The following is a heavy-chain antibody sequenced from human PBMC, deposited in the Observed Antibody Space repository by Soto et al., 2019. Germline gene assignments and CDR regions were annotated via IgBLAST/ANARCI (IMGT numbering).Heavy chain of an antibody. J-gene: IGHJ4*01. D-gene: IGHD2-21*02. V-gene: IGHV4-59*05. CDR3: FGVLAATHDY. CDR2: IYYSGTT. Sequence: SDTLSPTCTVSCVSISSYYWSWIRQPPGKGLEWIGSIYYSGTTYYNPSLKSRVTISVDTYKNQLSRNLSSVTATDTAVYYCFGVLAATHDYWGQGTLVTVSS. CDR1: CVSISSYY.